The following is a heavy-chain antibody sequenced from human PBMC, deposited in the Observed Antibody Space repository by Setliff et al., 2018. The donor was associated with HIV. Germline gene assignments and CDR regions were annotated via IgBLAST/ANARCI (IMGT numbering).Heavy chain of an antibody. CDR2: IYQSGRT. J-gene: IGHJ4*02. V-gene: IGHV4-39*01. D-gene: IGHD3-10*01. CDR1: GGSINDERYY. CDR3: ARLSGGMVPNY. Sequence: PSETLSLTCSVSGGSINDERYYWSWSRQPPGKGLEWTGSIYQSGRTYYNPSLKSRVTTSVDPPKNQILLRLSSVTAADTAVYYCARLSGGMVPNYWGQGTLVTVSS.